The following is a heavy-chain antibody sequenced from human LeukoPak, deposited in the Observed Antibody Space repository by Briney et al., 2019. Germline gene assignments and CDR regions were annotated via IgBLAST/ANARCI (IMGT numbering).Heavy chain of an antibody. D-gene: IGHD7-27*01. CDR3: ARGSGDDWFDP. Sequence: GGSLRLSCAASGFTFSSYAMSWVRQAPGKGLEWVSAISGSGGSTYYADSVKGRFTISRDNSKNTLYLQMSSLRVEDTAVYYCARGSGDDWFDPWGQGTLVTVSS. CDR1: GFTFSSYA. CDR2: ISGSGGST. J-gene: IGHJ5*02. V-gene: IGHV3-23*01.